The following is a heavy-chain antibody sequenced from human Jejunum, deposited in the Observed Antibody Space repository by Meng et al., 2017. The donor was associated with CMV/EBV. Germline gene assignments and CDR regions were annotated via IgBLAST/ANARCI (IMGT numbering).Heavy chain of an antibody. CDR2: VYYSGST. D-gene: IGHD3-3*01. CDR3: ARVDHGVASIDY. V-gene: IGHV4-38-2*02. Sequence: VSCYSISSGYYWGWIRQPPGKGLEWIGSVYYSGSTYQNPSLKSRVTISVDTSKNQFSPKLSSVTAADTAVYYCARVDHGVASIDYWGQGTLVTVSS. CDR1: CYSISSGYY. J-gene: IGHJ4*02.